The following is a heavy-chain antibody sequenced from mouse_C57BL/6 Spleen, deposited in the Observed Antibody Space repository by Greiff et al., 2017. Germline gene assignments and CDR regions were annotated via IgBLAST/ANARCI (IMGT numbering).Heavy chain of an antibody. D-gene: IGHD6-1*01. V-gene: IGHV1-69*01. Sequence: VQLQQPGAELVMPGASVKLSCKASGYTFTSYWMHWVQQRPGQGLEWIGEIDPSGSYTNYNQKFKGKSTLTVDKSSSTAYMQLSSRTSEESAVYYCARSHPFADWGQGTLVNVSA. CDR1: GYTFTSYW. J-gene: IGHJ3*01. CDR2: IDPSGSYT. CDR3: ARSHPFAD.